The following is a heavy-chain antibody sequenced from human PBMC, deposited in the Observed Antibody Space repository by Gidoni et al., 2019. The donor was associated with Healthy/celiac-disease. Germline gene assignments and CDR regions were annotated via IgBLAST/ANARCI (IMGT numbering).Heavy chain of an antibody. CDR1: ALTCSRYS. D-gene: IGHD6-13*01. CDR2: ISSSSSTI. J-gene: IGHJ4*02. Sequence: EVQLAEPGVGLLQPGVSLRLSCAAAALTCSRYSMKWCRQAPGKGLEWVSYISSSSSTIYYEQSVKGRVTISIDNAKNSLYLQMNSLMAEDTAVYYCARDRYSSSRGIDYWGQGTLVTVSS. CDR3: ARDRYSSSRGIDY. V-gene: IGHV3-48*01.